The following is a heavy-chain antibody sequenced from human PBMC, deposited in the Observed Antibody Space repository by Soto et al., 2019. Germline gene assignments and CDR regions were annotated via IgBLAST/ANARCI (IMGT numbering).Heavy chain of an antibody. Sequence: SVKVSCKASGGTFSSYAISWVRQAPGQGLEWMGGIIPIFGTANYAQKFQGRVTITADESTSTAYMELSSLRSEDTAVYYCARVEWNYDLDWLDPWGQGTLVTVYS. D-gene: IGHD1-7*01. CDR3: ARVEWNYDLDWLDP. CDR1: GGTFSSYA. J-gene: IGHJ5*02. V-gene: IGHV1-69*13. CDR2: IIPIFGTA.